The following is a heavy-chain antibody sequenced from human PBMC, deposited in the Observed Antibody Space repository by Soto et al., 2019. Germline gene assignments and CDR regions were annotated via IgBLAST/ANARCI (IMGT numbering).Heavy chain of an antibody. CDR2: IYYSGST. CDR3: TKHAPDDSSGYYPLGY. CDR1: GGSISSSSYY. D-gene: IGHD3-22*01. V-gene: IGHV4-39*01. J-gene: IGHJ4*02. Sequence: SETLSLTCTVSGGSISSSSYYWGWIRQPPGKGLDLIGIIYYSGSTYYNPSLKSRVTISVDPSKNQFSLKLSSVTAADTAVFYCTKHAPDDSSGYYPLGYWGQGTLVTVSS.